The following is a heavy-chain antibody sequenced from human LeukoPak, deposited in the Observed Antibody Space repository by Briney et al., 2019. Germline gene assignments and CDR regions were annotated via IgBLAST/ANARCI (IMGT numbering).Heavy chain of an antibody. CDR2: IYHSGST. CDR1: GGSISSGGYS. J-gene: IGHJ6*02. Sequence: SETLSLTCAVSGGSISSGGYSWSWIRQPPGKGLEWIGYIYHSGSTYYNPSLKSRVTVSVDRSKNQFSLKLSSVTAADTAVYYCARDLSVWGQGTTVTVSS. CDR3: ARDLSV. V-gene: IGHV4-30-2*01.